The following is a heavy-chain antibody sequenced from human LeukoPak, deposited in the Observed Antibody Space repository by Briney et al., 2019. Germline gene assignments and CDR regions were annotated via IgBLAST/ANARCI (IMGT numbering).Heavy chain of an antibody. D-gene: IGHD1-26*01. Sequence: RAGGSLRLSCAASGFSFSDFWMNWVRQAPGKGLEWVSSISSSSSYIYYADSVKGRFTISRGNAKNSLYLQMNSLRAEDTAVYYCARELVGATTRMSDYWGQGTLVTVSS. V-gene: IGHV3-21*01. CDR3: ARELVGATTRMSDY. J-gene: IGHJ4*02. CDR2: ISSSSSYI. CDR1: GFSFSDFW.